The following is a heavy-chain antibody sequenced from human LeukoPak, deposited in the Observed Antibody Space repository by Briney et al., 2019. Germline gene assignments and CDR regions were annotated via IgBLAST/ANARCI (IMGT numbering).Heavy chain of an antibody. CDR3: ARDQRELLTPDY. CDR2: INPGGGST. CDR1: GYTFTSYY. Sequence: ASVKVSCKASGYTFTSYYMHWVRQAPGQGLEWMGIINPGGGSTSYAQKFQGRVTMTRDMSTSTVYMELSSLRSEDTAVYYCARDQRELLTPDYWGQGTLVTVSS. D-gene: IGHD1-26*01. J-gene: IGHJ4*02. V-gene: IGHV1-46*01.